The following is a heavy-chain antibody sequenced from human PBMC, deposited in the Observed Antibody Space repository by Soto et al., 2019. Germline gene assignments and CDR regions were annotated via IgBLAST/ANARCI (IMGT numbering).Heavy chain of an antibody. CDR1: GASISSDGYY. CDR3: VRSLQTVTSRFDF. V-gene: IGHV4-31*03. D-gene: IGHD4-17*01. J-gene: IGHJ4*02. CDR2: MYYSGST. Sequence: QVQLQESGPGLVRPSQTLSLTCTVSGASISSDGYYWGWIRQHPGKGLEYIAYMYYSGSTYYNPSLKSRVTMSVDASKNQCSLKLSSVTAADTAVYYCVRSLQTVTSRFDFWGQGARVTVSS.